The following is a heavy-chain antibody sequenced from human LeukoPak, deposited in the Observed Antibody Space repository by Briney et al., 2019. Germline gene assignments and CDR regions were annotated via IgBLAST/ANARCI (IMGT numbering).Heavy chain of an antibody. CDR2: INNSGST. V-gene: IGHV4-34*01. CDR1: AGSFNGYY. J-gene: IGHJ6*03. D-gene: IGHD6-19*01. CDR3: ARKPRTQYSSGWYTGYYYYMDV. Sequence: KPSETLSLNSSVYAGSFNGYYWSWIRQPPGKGLEWFGEINNSGSTNYNPILKSRVTISVDTSKNQFSLKLSSVTAADTAVYYCARKPRTQYSSGWYTGYYYYMDVWGKGTTVTVSS.